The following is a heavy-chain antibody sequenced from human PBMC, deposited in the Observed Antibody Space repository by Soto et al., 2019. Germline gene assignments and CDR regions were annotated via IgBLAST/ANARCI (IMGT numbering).Heavy chain of an antibody. Sequence: SATLSLTCTVSGGSISSSSYSWGWIRQPPGKGLEWIGSIYYSGSTYYNPSLKSRVTISVDTSKNQFSRKLSSVTAADTAVYYCARLVGSYGLYYYGMDVWGQGTAVTVSS. J-gene: IGHJ6*02. CDR3: ARLVGSYGLYYYGMDV. V-gene: IGHV4-39*01. D-gene: IGHD5-18*01. CDR1: GGSISSSSYS. CDR2: IYYSGST.